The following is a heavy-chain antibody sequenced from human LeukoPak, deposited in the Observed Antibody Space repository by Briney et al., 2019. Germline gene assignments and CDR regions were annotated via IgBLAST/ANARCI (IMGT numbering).Heavy chain of an antibody. CDR3: ARDHCTSTGCYEDYYYGMDV. CDR1: GYTFTAYY. D-gene: IGHD2-2*01. CDR2: INPNSGGT. Sequence: GSVKFSCKASGYTFTAYYIQWVRQAPGQGLEWMGWINPNSGGTTYAQKFQGRVTMTRDTSISTAYLELSRLRSDDTAVYYCARDHCTSTGCYEDYYYGMDVWGQGTTVTVSS. V-gene: IGHV1-2*02. J-gene: IGHJ6*02.